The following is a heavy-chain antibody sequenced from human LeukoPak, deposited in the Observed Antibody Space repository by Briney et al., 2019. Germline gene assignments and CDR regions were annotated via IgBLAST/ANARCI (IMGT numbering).Heavy chain of an antibody. J-gene: IGHJ6*02. CDR2: IWYDGSNK. V-gene: IGHV3-33*01. Sequence: GGSLRLSCAASGFTFSSYGMHWVRQAPGKGLEWVAVIWYDGSNKYYADSVKGRFTISRDNSKNTLYLQMNSLGAEDTAVYYCARDRGGDYDYYYYGMDVWGQGTTVTVSS. D-gene: IGHD2-21*02. CDR1: GFTFSSYG. CDR3: ARDRGGDYDYYYYGMDV.